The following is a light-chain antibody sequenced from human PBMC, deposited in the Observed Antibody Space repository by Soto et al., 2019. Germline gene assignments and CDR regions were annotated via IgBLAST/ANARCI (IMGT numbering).Light chain of an antibody. Sequence: DIQMTQSPSSLSASVGDRVTITCRASQSISSYVSWYQQKPGKAPKILISAASSLRSGVPSRFSGSRSGTDFTLTISDLQLEDLATYYCQQSYNTPYTFGGGTKVEFK. CDR3: QQSYNTPYT. J-gene: IGKJ4*01. CDR2: AAS. CDR1: QSISSY. V-gene: IGKV1-39*01.